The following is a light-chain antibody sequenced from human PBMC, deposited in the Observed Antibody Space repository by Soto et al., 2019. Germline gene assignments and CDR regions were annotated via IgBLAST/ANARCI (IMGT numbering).Light chain of an antibody. CDR1: QSVSNY. CDR2: DAS. CDR3: QHGGT. Sequence: EIVLTQSPATLSLSPGERATVSCRASQSVSNYLGWYQQKAGQAPRLLIYDASNRANGIPARFSGSGSGTDFTRTISSLEPEDFAVYYCQHGGTFGQGTRLEIK. V-gene: IGKV3-11*01. J-gene: IGKJ5*01.